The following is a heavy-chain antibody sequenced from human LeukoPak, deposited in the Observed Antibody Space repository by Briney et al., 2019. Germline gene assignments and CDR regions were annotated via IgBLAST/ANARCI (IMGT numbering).Heavy chain of an antibody. J-gene: IGHJ4*02. CDR1: GFTFTRFT. Sequence: WGALRPSCAASGFTFTRFTMICVRQAPGKGLEPVSTISGNGGSTYYAASVKGRFTISRDNSNNTLYLQMTSLRAEDTAVYYCACGYYQGPFDHWGRGTLVTVSS. V-gene: IGHV3-23*01. CDR2: ISGNGGST. D-gene: IGHD3-22*01. CDR3: ACGYYQGPFDH.